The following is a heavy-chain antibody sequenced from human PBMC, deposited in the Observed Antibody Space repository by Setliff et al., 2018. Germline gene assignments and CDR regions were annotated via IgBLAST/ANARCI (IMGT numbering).Heavy chain of an antibody. V-gene: IGHV2-5*01. D-gene: IGHD2-21*01. CDR3: AHIAGGGNSPRHDY. CDR1: GFSRSTSLVG. J-gene: IGHJ4*02. Sequence: SGPTLVNPTQTLTLTCTFSGFSRSTSLVGVGWIRQPPGKALEWLALIYWNDEKRYSPSLKSRLTITKDTSKNQVVLTMTNIDPVDTATYYCAHIAGGGNSPRHDYWGQGTLVTVSS. CDR2: IYWNDEK.